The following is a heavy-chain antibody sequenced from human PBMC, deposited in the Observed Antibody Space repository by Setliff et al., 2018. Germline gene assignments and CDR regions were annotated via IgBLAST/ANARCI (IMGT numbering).Heavy chain of an antibody. CDR1: GYTFTSYG. CDR3: ARGVDSSGFFSFDY. J-gene: IGHJ4*02. V-gene: IGHV1-69*10. CDR2: IIPILGIA. Sequence: SVKVSCKASGYTFTSYGFSWVRQAPGQGLEWMGGIIPILGIANYAQKFQGRVTITTDESTSTAYMELSSLRSEDTAVYYCARGVDSSGFFSFDYWGQGTLVTVSS. D-gene: IGHD3-22*01.